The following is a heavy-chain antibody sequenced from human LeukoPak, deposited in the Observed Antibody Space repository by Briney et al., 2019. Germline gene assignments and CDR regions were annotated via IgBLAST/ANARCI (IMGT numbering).Heavy chain of an antibody. Sequence: PSETLSLTCAVYGGSFSGYYWSWIRQPPGKGLEWIGEINHSGSTNYNPSLKSRVTISVDTSKNQFSLKLSSVTAADTAVYYCARCVRYYYGSGSSINDYWGQGTLVTVSS. V-gene: IGHV4-34*01. CDR2: INHSGST. CDR3: ARCVRYYYGSGSSINDY. CDR1: GGSFSGYY. D-gene: IGHD3-10*01. J-gene: IGHJ4*02.